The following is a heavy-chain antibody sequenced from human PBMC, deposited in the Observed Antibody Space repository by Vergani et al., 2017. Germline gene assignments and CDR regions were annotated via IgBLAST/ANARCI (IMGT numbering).Heavy chain of an antibody. Sequence: QVQLVQSGAEVKKPGASVKVSCKASGYTFTSYDINWVRQATGQGLEWMGWMNPNSGNTGYAQKFQGRVTRTRNTSISTAYLALSSLRSEDTAVYYWAREGYGSSAAAYYYYGMDVGGQGTTVTVSS. V-gene: IGHV1-8*01. J-gene: IGHJ6*02. D-gene: IGHD6-6*01. CDR1: GYTFTSYD. CDR3: AREGYGSSAAAYYYYGMDV. CDR2: MNPNSGNT.